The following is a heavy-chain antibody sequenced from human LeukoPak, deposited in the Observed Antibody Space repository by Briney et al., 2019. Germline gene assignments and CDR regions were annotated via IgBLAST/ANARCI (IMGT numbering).Heavy chain of an antibody. V-gene: IGHV1-18*01. CDR3: ARDAPDTAMASHYYYGMDV. CDR2: ISADNGNT. CDR1: GYTFTSSG. Sequence: ASVKLSCKASGYTFTSSGVTGVRQAPGQGLEWMGWISADNGNTNYAQKLQGRVTMTTDTSTSTAYMELRSLRSDDTAVYYCARDAPDTAMASHYYYGMDVWGQGTTVTVSS. J-gene: IGHJ6*02. D-gene: IGHD5-18*01.